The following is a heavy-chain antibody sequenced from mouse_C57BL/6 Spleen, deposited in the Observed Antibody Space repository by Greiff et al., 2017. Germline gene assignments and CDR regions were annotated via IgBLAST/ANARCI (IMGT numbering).Heavy chain of an antibody. CDR1: GYTFTSYW. CDR3: ARSFYSTFDY. CDR2: IDPSDSYT. V-gene: IGHV1-69*01. D-gene: IGHD2-5*01. J-gene: IGHJ2*01. Sequence: VQLQQSGAELVMPGASVKLSCKASGYTFTSYWMHWVKQRPGQGLEWIGEIDPSDSYTNYNQKFKGKSTLTVDKSSSTAYMQLSSLTSEDSAVYYCARSFYSTFDYWGQGTTLTVSS.